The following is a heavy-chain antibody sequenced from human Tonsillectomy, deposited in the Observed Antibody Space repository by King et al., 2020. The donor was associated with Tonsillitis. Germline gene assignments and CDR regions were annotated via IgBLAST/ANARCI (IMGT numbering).Heavy chain of an antibody. Sequence: QLQESGPGLVKPSQTLSPSFTVAGGSSTRGSFYWRWVRQPAGEGLEWIGGLFTTESINYNPSLKSRVSIPLYRSKNHFSLNLTSLTAADTGVYYCARYLSYYYFDSWGQGTLVTVSS. J-gene: IGHJ4*02. CDR3: ARYLSYYYFDS. V-gene: IGHV4-61*02. D-gene: IGHD1-26*01. CDR1: GGSSTRGSFY. CDR2: LFTTESI.